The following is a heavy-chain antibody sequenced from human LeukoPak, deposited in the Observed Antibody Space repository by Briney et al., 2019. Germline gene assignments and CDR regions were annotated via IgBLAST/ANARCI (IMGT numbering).Heavy chain of an antibody. Sequence: GESLKISCKGSRYIFTNYWIGWVRQMPGKGLEWMGIIYLGDSETRYSPSFQSQVTISADRSTSTAYLRWSSLKASDTAMYYCARRAFDSSGYVFDYWGQGTLVTVSS. CDR1: RYIFTNYW. V-gene: IGHV5-51*01. D-gene: IGHD3-22*01. CDR2: IYLGDSET. CDR3: ARRAFDSSGYVFDY. J-gene: IGHJ4*02.